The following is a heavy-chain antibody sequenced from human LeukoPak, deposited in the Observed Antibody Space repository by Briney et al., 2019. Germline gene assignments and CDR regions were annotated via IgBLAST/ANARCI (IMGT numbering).Heavy chain of an antibody. CDR2: IKRDGSEK. Sequence: PGGSLRLSCAASGFTFSNYWMSWVRQAPGKGLEWVANIKRDGSEKYYVDSVKGRFIISRDNAKNSLYLQMNSLRDEDTAVDYCAREPREWEQQSFDYWGQGTLVTVSS. J-gene: IGHJ4*02. V-gene: IGHV3-7*01. D-gene: IGHD1-26*01. CDR1: GFTFSNYW. CDR3: AREPREWEQQSFDY.